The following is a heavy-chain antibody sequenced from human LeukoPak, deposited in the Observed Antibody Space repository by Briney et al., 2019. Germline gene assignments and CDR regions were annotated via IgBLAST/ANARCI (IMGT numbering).Heavy chain of an antibody. J-gene: IGHJ6*04. Sequence: GGSLRLSCAASGFTFSSYGMSWVRQAPGKGLEWVSGISGSADSTYYADSVKGRFTISRDNAKNSLYLQMNSLRAEDTAVYYCAELGITMIGGVWGKGTTVTISS. CDR2: ISGSADST. CDR3: AELGITMIGGV. D-gene: IGHD3-10*02. CDR1: GFTFSSYG. V-gene: IGHV3-23*01.